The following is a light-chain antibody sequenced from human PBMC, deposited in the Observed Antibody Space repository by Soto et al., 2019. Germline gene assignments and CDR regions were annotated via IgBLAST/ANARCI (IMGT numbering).Light chain of an antibody. J-gene: IGKJ3*01. CDR1: QGISNS. V-gene: IGKV1-27*01. CDR3: QKDNSAPFT. CDR2: AES. Sequence: DIQMTQSPSSLSASVGDRVAITCRASQGISNSLAWYQQKPGKVPKLLIYAESTLQSVVPSRFSGSVSGTDFTLTISSLQPEDVATYYCQKDNSAPFTFGPGTKVDIK.